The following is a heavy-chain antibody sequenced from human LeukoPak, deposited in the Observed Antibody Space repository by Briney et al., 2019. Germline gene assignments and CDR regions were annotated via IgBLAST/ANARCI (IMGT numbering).Heavy chain of an antibody. CDR2: IYYSGST. CDR3: ARGSSTGEDNWFDP. J-gene: IGHJ5*02. V-gene: IGHV4-31*03. Sequence: SETLSLTCTVSGGSIGSGGYYWSWIRQHPGKGLEWIGYIYYSGSTYYNPSLKSRVTISVDTSKNQFSLKLSSVTAADTAVYCCARGSSTGEDNWFDPWGQGTLVTVSS. CDR1: GGSIGSGGYY. D-gene: IGHD1-26*01.